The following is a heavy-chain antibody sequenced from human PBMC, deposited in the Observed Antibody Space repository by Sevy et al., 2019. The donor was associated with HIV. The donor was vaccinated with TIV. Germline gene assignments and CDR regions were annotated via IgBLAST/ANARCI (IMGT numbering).Heavy chain of an antibody. CDR1: GYTLTELS. Sequence: ASVKVSCKVSGYTLTELSMHWVRQAPGKGLEWMGGFDPEDGETIYAQKFQGRVTMTEDTSTDTAYMELSSLRSEDTAVYYCATGAYRSLYILTSFDYWGQGTLVTVSS. CDR2: FDPEDGET. CDR3: ATGAYRSLYILTSFDY. J-gene: IGHJ4*02. D-gene: IGHD1-26*01. V-gene: IGHV1-24*01.